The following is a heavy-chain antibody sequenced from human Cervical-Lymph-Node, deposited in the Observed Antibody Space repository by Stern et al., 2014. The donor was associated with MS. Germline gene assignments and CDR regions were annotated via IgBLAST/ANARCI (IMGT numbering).Heavy chain of an antibody. D-gene: IGHD5-12*01. CDR1: GYTLTSYG. J-gene: IGHJ6*02. V-gene: IGHV1-18*01. CDR3: ARGRGSAGMDV. Sequence: QVQLVQSGAEVKKPGASVKVSCKASGYTLTSYGITWVRQAPGQGLERMGWISAANGNTNYPQKPQGRVTMTPDTSTSTAYMEVRSLRSDDPAVYYCARGRGSAGMDVWGQGTTVTVSS. CDR2: ISAANGNT.